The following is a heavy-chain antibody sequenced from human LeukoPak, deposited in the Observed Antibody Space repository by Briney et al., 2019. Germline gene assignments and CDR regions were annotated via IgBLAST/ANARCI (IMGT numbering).Heavy chain of an antibody. V-gene: IGHV3-48*01. Sequence: GGSLRLSCAAFGFTFSSYSMNWVRQAPGKGLEWVSYISSSSSTIYYADSVKGRFTISRDNAKNSLYLQMNSLRAEDTAVYYCARDIDGFFDYWGQGTLVTVSS. J-gene: IGHJ4*02. CDR1: GFTFSSYS. D-gene: IGHD1-26*01. CDR2: ISSSSSTI. CDR3: ARDIDGFFDY.